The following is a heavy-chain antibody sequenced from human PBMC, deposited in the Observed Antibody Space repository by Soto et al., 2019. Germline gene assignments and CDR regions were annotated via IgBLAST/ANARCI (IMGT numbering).Heavy chain of an antibody. CDR3: ARVPDLEYSGYGRIDY. V-gene: IGHV1-18*01. CDR1: GYTFTSYG. J-gene: IGHJ4*02. D-gene: IGHD5-12*01. Sequence: ASVKVSCKASGYTFTSYGISWVRQAPGQGLEWMGWISAYNGNTNYAQKLQGRVTMTTDTSTSTAYMELRSLRSDDTAVYYCARVPDLEYSGYGRIDYWGQGTLVTVSS. CDR2: ISAYNGNT.